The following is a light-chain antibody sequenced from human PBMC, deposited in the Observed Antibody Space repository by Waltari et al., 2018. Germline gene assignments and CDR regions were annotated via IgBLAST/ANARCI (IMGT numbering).Light chain of an antibody. J-gene: IGLJ2*01. CDR1: SSDVGSFNL. CDR2: EVS. CDR3: CSYAAGSTLV. Sequence: QSALTQPASVSGSPGQSLTISCTGTSSDVGSFNLVSRYQQHPGKAPKLIIYEVSQHPSGVSNRFSGSKSGNTASLTISGLQAEDEADYYCCSYAAGSTLVFGGGTKLTVL. V-gene: IGLV2-23*02.